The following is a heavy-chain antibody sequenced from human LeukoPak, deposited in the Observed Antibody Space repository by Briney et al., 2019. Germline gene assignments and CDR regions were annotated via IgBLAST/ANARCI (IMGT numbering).Heavy chain of an antibody. J-gene: IGHJ6*03. CDR3: AKGTYCSSTSCPHYYYYYMDV. Sequence: GGSLRLSCVASGFTFSSYGMHWVRQAPGKGLEWVAFIRYDGSNKYYADSVKGRFTISRDNSKNTLYLQMNSLRAEDTAVYYCAKGTYCSSTSCPHYYYYYMDVWGKGTTVTVSS. CDR2: IRYDGSNK. D-gene: IGHD2-2*01. V-gene: IGHV3-30*02. CDR1: GFTFSSYG.